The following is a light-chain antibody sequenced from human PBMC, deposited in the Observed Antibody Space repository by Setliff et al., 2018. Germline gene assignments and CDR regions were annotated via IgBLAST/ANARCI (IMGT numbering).Light chain of an antibody. CDR1: QSVLYSSNNKNY. V-gene: IGKV4-1*01. Sequence: DIVMTQSPDSLAVSLGERATINCKSSQSVLYSSNNKNYLAWYQQKLGQPPKLLIYWASTRESGVPDRFSGSGSGTDFTLTISSLQAEDVAVYYCQQYYSTPQTFGQGT. CDR3: QQYYSTPQT. CDR2: WAS. J-gene: IGKJ1*01.